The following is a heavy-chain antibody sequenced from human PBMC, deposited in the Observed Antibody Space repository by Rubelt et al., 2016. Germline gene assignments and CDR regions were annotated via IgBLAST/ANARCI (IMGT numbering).Heavy chain of an antibody. CDR3: ARQVGSGKWYSDL. CDR2: INHSGST. CDR1: GGSFRDYY. Sequence: QVQLQQWGAGLLKPSETLSLSCAVYGGSFRDYYWSWIRQSPGKGLEWIGEINHSGSTNVNPSLKSRVTISVDTSKNHFALNLSSVTAADTAVYYCARQVGSGKWYSDLWGRGTLVTVSS. V-gene: IGHV4-34*01. J-gene: IGHJ2*01. D-gene: IGHD1-26*01.